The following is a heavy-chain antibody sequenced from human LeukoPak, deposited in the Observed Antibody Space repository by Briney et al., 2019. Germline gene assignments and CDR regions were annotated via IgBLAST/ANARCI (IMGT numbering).Heavy chain of an antibody. D-gene: IGHD3-10*01. J-gene: IGHJ1*01. CDR1: GFTFSSYS. CDR2: ISSSSSYI. CDR3: ARGDSYYYGSGTFQH. V-gene: IGHV3-21*04. Sequence: PGGSLRLSCAASGFTFSSYSMNWVRQAPGKGLEWVSSISSSSSYIYYADSVKGRFTISRDNSKNTLYLQMNSLRADDTAVYYCARGDSYYYGSGTFQHWGQGTPVTVSS.